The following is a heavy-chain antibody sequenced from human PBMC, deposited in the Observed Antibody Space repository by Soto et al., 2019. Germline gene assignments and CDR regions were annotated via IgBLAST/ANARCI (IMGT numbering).Heavy chain of an antibody. CDR2: ISYDGSNK. D-gene: IGHD3-22*01. J-gene: IGHJ4*02. CDR1: GFTFSSYG. CDR3: AKAMEEDSMIVDY. Sequence: QVQLVESGGGVVQPGRSLRLSCAASGFTFSSYGMHWVRQAPGKGLEWVAVISYDGSNKYYADSVKGRFTISRDNSKNTLYLQMNSLRAEDTAVYYCAKAMEEDSMIVDYWGQGTLVTVSS. V-gene: IGHV3-30*18.